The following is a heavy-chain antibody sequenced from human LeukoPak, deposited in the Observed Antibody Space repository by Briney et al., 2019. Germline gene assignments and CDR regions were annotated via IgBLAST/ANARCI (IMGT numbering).Heavy chain of an antibody. V-gene: IGHV4-4*07. J-gene: IGHJ5*02. CDR1: GGSISSYY. CDR3: ARDLYGSGSYYNDGTNWFDP. CDR2: IYTSGST. D-gene: IGHD3-10*01. Sequence: SETLSLTCTVSGGSISSYYWSWIRQPAGKGLEWIGRIYTSGSTNYNPSLKSRVTMSVDTSKNQFSLKLSSVTAADTAVYYCARDLYGSGSYYNDGTNWFDPWGQGTLVTVSS.